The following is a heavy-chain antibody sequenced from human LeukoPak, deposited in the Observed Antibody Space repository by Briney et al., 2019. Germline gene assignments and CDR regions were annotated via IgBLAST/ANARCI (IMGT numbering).Heavy chain of an antibody. CDR3: ARAVRDRGWYSSGWDYFDY. J-gene: IGHJ4*02. V-gene: IGHV3-48*01. D-gene: IGHD6-19*01. CDR2: ISSSSSTI. CDR1: GFTFSSYS. Sequence: GGSLRLSCAASGFTFSSYSMNWVRQAPGKGLEWVSYISSSSSTIYYADSVKGRFTISRDNAKNSLYLQMNSLRAEDTAVYYCARAVRDRGWYSSGWDYFDYWGQGTLVTVSS.